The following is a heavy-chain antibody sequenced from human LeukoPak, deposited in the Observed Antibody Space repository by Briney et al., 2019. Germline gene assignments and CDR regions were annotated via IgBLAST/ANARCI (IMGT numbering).Heavy chain of an antibody. V-gene: IGHV1-69*02. D-gene: IGHD3-22*01. CDR2: IIPILGIA. Sequence: ASVKVSCKASGGTFTSYTISWVRQAPGQGLEWMGRIIPILGIANYAQKFQGRVMITADKSTSTAYMELSSLRSEDAAVYYCARQDSSGYSYWGQGTLVTVSS. CDR3: ARQDSSGYSY. J-gene: IGHJ1*01. CDR1: GGTFTSYT.